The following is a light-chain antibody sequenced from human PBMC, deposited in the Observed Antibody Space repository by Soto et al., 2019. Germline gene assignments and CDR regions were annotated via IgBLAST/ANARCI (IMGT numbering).Light chain of an antibody. V-gene: IGLV2-14*01. CDR2: EVS. CDR3: SSYTSISTVL. CDR1: SGDVGGYNY. Sequence: QSALTQPASVSGSPGQSITISCTGTSGDVGGYNYVSWYQQHPGKAPKLMIYEVSHRPSGVSNRFSGSKSGNTASLTISGLQAEDEADYSCSSYTSISTVLFGGGTKLTVL. J-gene: IGLJ2*01.